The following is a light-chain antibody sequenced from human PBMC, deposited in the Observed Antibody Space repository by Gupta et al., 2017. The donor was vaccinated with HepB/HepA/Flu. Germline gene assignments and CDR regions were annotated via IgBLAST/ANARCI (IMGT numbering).Light chain of an antibody. V-gene: IGKV3-20*01. Sequence: DIVLTQSPATLSLSPGQRATLSCRASQSVSSSYLAWYQQKPGQAPRLLIYGAYSRATGIPDRFSGSGSGTDFTLTISRLEPEDFAVYYCQQYHRSPPESSFGQGTKLEIK. J-gene: IGKJ2*04. CDR1: QSVSSSY. CDR2: GAY. CDR3: QQYHRSPPESS.